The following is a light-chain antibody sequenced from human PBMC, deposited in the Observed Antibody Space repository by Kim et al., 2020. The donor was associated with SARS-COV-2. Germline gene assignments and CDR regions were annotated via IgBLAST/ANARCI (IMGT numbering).Light chain of an antibody. V-gene: IGLV1-47*01. Sequence: GQTVTISCSGSSSNLANNYVCWYQHLAGTAPKLLIYRNNQRPSGVPDLFSGSRSGTSASLAISGLRSEDEADYYCAVWDDSLSGRVFGGGTQLTVL. CDR2: RNN. J-gene: IGLJ3*02. CDR1: SSNLANNY. CDR3: AVWDDSLSGRV.